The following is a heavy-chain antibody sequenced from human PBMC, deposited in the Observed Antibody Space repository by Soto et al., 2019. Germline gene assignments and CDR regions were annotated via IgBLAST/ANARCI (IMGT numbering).Heavy chain of an antibody. CDR1: GYTFTSYG. CDR2: ISAYNGNT. CDR3: ARDRYSSCWDGYYYYYGMDV. J-gene: IGHJ6*02. V-gene: IGHV1-18*01. D-gene: IGHD6-19*01. Sequence: QVQLVQSGAEVKNPGASVKVSCKASGYTFTSYGISWVRQAPGQGLEWMGWISAYNGNTNYAQKLQGRVTMNTDTSTSTAYMEVRSLRSDDTAVYYCARDRYSSCWDGYYYYYGMDVWGQGTTVTFSS.